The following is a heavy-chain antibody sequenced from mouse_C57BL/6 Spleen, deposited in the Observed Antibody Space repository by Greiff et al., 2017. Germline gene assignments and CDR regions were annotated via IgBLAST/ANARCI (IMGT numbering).Heavy chain of an antibody. D-gene: IGHD1-1*01. CDR1: GFTFSDYY. CDR2: ISTGGGST. J-gene: IGHJ1*03. V-gene: IGHV5-12*01. CDR3: AKHAYGSGYFDV. Sequence: EVHLVESGGGLVQPGGSLTLSCAASGFTFSDYYMYWVRQTPEKRLEWVAYISTGGGSTYYPDTVKGRFTISSDNAKNTLYLQKSRLKSETTAMYYCAKHAYGSGYFDVWGTGTTVTVSS.